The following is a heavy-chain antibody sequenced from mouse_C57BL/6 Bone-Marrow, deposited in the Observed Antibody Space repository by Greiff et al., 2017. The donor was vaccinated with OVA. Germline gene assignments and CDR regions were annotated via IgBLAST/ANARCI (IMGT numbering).Heavy chain of an antibody. CDR3: ARRTVGYAMDY. CDR1: GFNIKDYY. CDR2: IDPEDGEP. D-gene: IGHD1-1*01. V-gene: IGHV14-2*01. J-gene: IGHJ4*01. Sequence: VQLQQSGAELVKPGASVKLSCTASGFNIKDYYMHWVKQRTEQGLEWIGRIDPEDGEPKYAPKFQGKATITADTSSNTAYLQLSSLTSEDTAVYYCARRTVGYAMDYWGQGTSVTVSS.